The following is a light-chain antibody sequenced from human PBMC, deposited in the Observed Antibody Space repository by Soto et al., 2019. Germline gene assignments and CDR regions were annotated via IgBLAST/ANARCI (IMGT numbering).Light chain of an antibody. Sequence: QSVLTQPPSASGTPGQRVTIPCSGSGSNIGSNAVNWYQHLPGTASKLLIYSDNQRPSGVPDRFSGSKSGTSGSLAISGLQSEDEADYYCAVWDDSLDGLVFGTGTKVTVL. CDR3: AVWDDSLDGLV. J-gene: IGLJ1*01. CDR1: GSNIGSNA. CDR2: SDN. V-gene: IGLV1-44*01.